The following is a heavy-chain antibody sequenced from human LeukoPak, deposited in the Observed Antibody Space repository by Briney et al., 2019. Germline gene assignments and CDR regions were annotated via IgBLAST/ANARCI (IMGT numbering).Heavy chain of an antibody. D-gene: IGHD2-15*01. J-gene: IGHJ4*02. CDR3: AKSIRNCSGGSCYFTAFDY. CDR1: GFTFDDYG. V-gene: IGHV3-23*01. Sequence: GGSLRLSCAASGFTFDDYGMSWVRQAPGKGLEWVSAISGSGGSTYYADSVKGRFTISRDNSKNTLYLQMNSLRAEDTAVYYCAKSIRNCSGGSCYFTAFDYWGQGTLVTVSS. CDR2: ISGSGGST.